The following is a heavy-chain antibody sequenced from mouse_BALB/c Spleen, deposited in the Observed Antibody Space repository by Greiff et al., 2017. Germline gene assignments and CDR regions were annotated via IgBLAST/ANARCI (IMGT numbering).Heavy chain of an antibody. CDR2: IRSKSNNYAT. J-gene: IGHJ4*01. CDR1: GFTFNTYA. D-gene: IGHD2-3*01. Sequence: EVQLQQSGGGLVQPKGSLKLSCAASGFTFNTYAMNWVRQAPGKGLEWVARIRSKSNNYATYYADSVKDRFTISRDDSQSMLYLQMNNLKTEDTAMYYCTSIYDGYSLYAMDYWGQGTSVTVSS. CDR3: TSIYDGYSLYAMDY. V-gene: IGHV10-1*02.